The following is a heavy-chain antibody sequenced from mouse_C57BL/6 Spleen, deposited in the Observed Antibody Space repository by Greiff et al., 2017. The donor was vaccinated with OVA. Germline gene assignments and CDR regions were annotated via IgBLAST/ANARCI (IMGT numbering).Heavy chain of an antibody. Sequence: VQLQQSGPELVKPGASVKISCKASGYAFSSSWMNWVKQRPGKGLEWIGRIYPGDGDTNYNGKFKGKATLTADKSSSTAYMQLSSLTSEDSAVYFWAREQTAQATIDYWGQGTTLTVSS. V-gene: IGHV1-82*01. D-gene: IGHD3-2*02. CDR2: IYPGDGDT. J-gene: IGHJ2*01. CDR3: AREQTAQATIDY. CDR1: GYAFSSSW.